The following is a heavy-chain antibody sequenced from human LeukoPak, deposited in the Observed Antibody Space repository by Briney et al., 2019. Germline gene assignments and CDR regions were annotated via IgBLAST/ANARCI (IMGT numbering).Heavy chain of an antibody. CDR3: ARHEGLARPFDY. CDR1: GSSISNYY. V-gene: IGHV4-59*08. D-gene: IGHD6-19*01. J-gene: IGHJ4*02. Sequence: PSETLSLTCSVSGSSISNYYWSWIRQSPGKGLEWIGYIYSTGSTDYNPSLKSRVTISVETSKNQFPLRLSSVTAADTAVYFCARHEGLARPFDYWGQGTLVPVSS. CDR2: IYSTGST.